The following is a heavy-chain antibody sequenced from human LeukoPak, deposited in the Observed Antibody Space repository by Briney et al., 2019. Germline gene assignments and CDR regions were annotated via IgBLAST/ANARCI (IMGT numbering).Heavy chain of an antibody. V-gene: IGHV3-48*03. D-gene: IGHD5-12*01. Sequence: GGSLRLFCAASGFTVSSYEMNWVHQAPGKGLEWVSYISSSGSVKFYADSVKGRFTTSRDNAKNSLHLQMNSLRAEDTAVYYCARDWLRLGYWGQGTLVTVSS. CDR2: ISSSGSVK. CDR1: GFTVSSYE. J-gene: IGHJ4*02. CDR3: ARDWLRLGY.